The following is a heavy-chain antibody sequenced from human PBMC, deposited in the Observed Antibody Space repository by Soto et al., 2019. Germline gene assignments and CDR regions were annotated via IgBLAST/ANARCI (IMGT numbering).Heavy chain of an antibody. CDR2: ISWDGGST. J-gene: IGHJ6*02. CDR3: AKDIMVRGVILNYGMDV. D-gene: IGHD3-10*01. V-gene: IGHV3-43*01. CDR1: GFTFDDYT. Sequence: GGSLRLSCAASGFTFDDYTMHWVRQAPGKGLEWVSLISWDGGSTYYADSVKGRFTISRDNSKNSQYLQMNSLRTEDTALYYCAKDIMVRGVILNYGMDVWGQGTTVTVSS.